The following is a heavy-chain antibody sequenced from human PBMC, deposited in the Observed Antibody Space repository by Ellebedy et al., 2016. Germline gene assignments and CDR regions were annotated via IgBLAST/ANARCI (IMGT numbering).Heavy chain of an antibody. V-gene: IGHV5-51*01. CDR1: GYSFTSYW. D-gene: IGHD1-26*01. Sequence: GESLKISCQGSGYSFTSYWIGWVRQMPEKGLECMGIIYPGDSDTRYSPSFQGQVTISADKSISTAYLQWSSLKASDTAMYYCAIIVGATGDYYNMDVWGQGTTVTVSS. CDR3: AIIVGATGDYYNMDV. CDR2: IYPGDSDT. J-gene: IGHJ6*02.